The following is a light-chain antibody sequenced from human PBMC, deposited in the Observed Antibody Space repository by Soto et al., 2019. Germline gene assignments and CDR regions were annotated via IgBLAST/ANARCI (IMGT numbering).Light chain of an antibody. CDR2: DAS. CDR1: QSVSSSY. CDR3: QQYNNWPPIT. Sequence: EIVLTQSPATLSLSPGERATLSCGASQSVSSSYLVWYQQQPGLAPRLLIYDASSRATGIPDRFSGSGSGTYFSLSISRLAPEDFAVYYWQQYNNWPPITFGPGTKVDIK. V-gene: IGKV3D-20*01. J-gene: IGKJ3*01.